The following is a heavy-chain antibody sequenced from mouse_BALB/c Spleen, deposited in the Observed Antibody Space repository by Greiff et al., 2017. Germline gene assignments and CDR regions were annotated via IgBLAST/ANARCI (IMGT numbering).Heavy chain of an antibody. CDR1: GYTFTSYV. V-gene: IGHV1-14*01. J-gene: IGHJ4*01. D-gene: IGHD2-14*01. Sequence: VQLQQSGPELVKPGASVKMSCKASGYTFTSYVMHWVKQKPGQGLEWIGYINPYNDGTKYNEKFKGKATLTSDKSSSTAYMELSSLTSEDSAVYYCARAAYRYDSYDYAMDYWGQGTSVTVSS. CDR3: ARAAYRYDSYDYAMDY. CDR2: INPYNDGT.